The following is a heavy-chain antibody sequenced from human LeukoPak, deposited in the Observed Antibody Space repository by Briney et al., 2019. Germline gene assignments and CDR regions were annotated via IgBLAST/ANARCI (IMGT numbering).Heavy chain of an antibody. V-gene: IGHV1-46*01. Sequence: SSVNVSCKASGSTCTIYYMHWVRHSPGQGLELMGIINPSGGSTSNAQKFQCRRTMTRGTSTSTEYKELMNLRSEDTAVYSCARDGNLGSSWREWYFDYWGQGTLVTVSS. CDR3: ARDGNLGSSWREWYFDY. CDR1: GSTCTIYY. D-gene: IGHD6-13*01. J-gene: IGHJ4*02. CDR2: INPSGGST.